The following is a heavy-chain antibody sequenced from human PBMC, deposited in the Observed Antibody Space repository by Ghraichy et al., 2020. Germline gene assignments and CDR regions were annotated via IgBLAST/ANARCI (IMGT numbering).Heavy chain of an antibody. V-gene: IGHV4-59*01. D-gene: IGHD1-26*01. J-gene: IGHJ4*02. CDR1: GDSINYYY. Sequence: SETLSLTCTVSGDSINYYYWTWIRQPPGMGLEWIGYSYYSETANYNPSLKSRVTISVDMSKNQFSLSVTSVTAADTAVYYCARASYSGTSAEYWGQGTLVTVSS. CDR2: SYYSETA. CDR3: ARASYSGTSAEY.